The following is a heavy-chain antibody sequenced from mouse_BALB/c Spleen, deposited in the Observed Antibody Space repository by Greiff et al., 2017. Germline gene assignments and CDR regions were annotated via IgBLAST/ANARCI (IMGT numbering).Heavy chain of an antibody. V-gene: IGHV5-4*02. Sequence: VQLKESGGGLVKPGGSLKLSCAASGFTFSDYYMYWVRQTPEKRLEWVATISDGGSYTYYPDSVKGRFTISRDNAKNNLYLQMSSLKSEDTAMYYCARGPSGTGGFDYWGQGTTLTVSS. CDR2: ISDGGSYT. J-gene: IGHJ2*01. D-gene: IGHD4-1*01. CDR1: GFTFSDYY. CDR3: ARGPSGTGGFDY.